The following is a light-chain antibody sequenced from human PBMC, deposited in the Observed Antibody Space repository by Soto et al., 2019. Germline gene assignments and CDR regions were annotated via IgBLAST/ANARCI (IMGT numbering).Light chain of an antibody. CDR2: AAS. V-gene: IGKV1-39*01. CDR3: QQSYSTPPGT. J-gene: IGKJ1*01. Sequence: DIQMTQSPSSLSASVGDRVTITYRASQSISSYLNWYQQKPGKAPKLLIYAASSLQSGVPSRFSGSGSGTDFTLTISSLQPEDFATYYCQQSYSTPPGTFGQGTKVEIK. CDR1: QSISSY.